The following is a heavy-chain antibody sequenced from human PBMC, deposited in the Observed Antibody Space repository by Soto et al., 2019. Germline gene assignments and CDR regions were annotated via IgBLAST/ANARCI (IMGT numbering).Heavy chain of an antibody. Sequence: EVQLVESGGGFVQPGGSLRLSGTSSGFAVRHNYITWVRQAPGKGLEWVSLIYSGGDTAYADSVKGQFTISRHTSQNTLYPQRNSLSAEDTAVYYCARKTDSIPSGGDVWGKGTAVTVYS. CDR2: IYSGGDT. CDR1: GFAVRHNY. D-gene: IGHD3-10*01. CDR3: ARKTDSIPSGGDV. V-gene: IGHV3-53*04. J-gene: IGHJ6*01.